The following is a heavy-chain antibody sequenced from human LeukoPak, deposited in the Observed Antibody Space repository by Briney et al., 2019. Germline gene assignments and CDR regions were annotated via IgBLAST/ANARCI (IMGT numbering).Heavy chain of an antibody. D-gene: IGHD3-3*01. CDR2: IYHSGST. Sequence: PSQTLSLTCAVSGGSIISGGYSWSWIRQPPGEGLEWIGYIYHSGSTYYNPSLKSRVTISVDRSKNQFSLKLSSVTAADTAVYYCARESIFGVVTVFDYWGQGTLVTVSS. CDR3: ARESIFGVVTVFDY. V-gene: IGHV4-30-2*01. J-gene: IGHJ4*02. CDR1: GGSIISGGYS.